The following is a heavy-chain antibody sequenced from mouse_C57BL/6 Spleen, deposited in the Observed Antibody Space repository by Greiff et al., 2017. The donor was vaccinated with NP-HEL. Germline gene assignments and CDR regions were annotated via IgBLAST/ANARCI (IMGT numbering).Heavy chain of an antibody. CDR1: GYTFTSYW. J-gene: IGHJ1*03. Sequence: QVQLQQPGAELVRPGPSVKLSCKASGYTFTSYWMHWVKQRPGQGLEWIGVIDPSDSYTNYNQKFKGKATLTVDTSSSTAYMQLSSLTSEDSAVYYCARGGNNWYFDVWGTGTTVTVSS. D-gene: IGHD5-2*01. CDR2: IDPSDSYT. CDR3: ARGGNNWYFDV. V-gene: IGHV1-59*01.